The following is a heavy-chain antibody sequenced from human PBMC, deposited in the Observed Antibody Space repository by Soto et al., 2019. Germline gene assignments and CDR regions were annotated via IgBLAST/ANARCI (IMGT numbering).Heavy chain of an antibody. Sequence: LSLTCTVSGGSISSYYWSWIRQPPGKGLEWIGYIYYSGSTNYNPSLKSRVTISVDTSKNQFSLKLNSMTAADTAVYYCARHNYGSGSTYFDYWGQGTRVTVSS. CDR2: IYYSGST. D-gene: IGHD3-10*01. V-gene: IGHV4-59*08. CDR3: ARHNYGSGSTYFDY. J-gene: IGHJ4*02. CDR1: GGSISSYY.